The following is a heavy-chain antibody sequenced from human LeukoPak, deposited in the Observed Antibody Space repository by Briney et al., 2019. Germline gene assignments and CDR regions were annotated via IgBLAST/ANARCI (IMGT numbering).Heavy chain of an antibody. CDR3: ARGSTGYYYYFDF. Sequence: SVTVSCKASGSSFSSYAFSWVRQAPGQGLEWMGRIIPIFSTVEYAQKSQGRVTITADKTTNTAYMELSSLRSEDTAVYFCARGSTGYYYYFDFWGQGTLVTVSS. CDR1: GSSFSSYA. D-gene: IGHD3-22*01. CDR2: IIPIFSTV. V-gene: IGHV1-69*06. J-gene: IGHJ4*01.